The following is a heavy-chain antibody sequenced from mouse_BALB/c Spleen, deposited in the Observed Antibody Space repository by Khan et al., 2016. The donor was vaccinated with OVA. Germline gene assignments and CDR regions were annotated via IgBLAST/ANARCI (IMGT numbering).Heavy chain of an antibody. CDR2: INPYNGDT. Sequence: EVQLLQSGPELVKPGASMKISCKASGYSFTDYPMNWVKQRHGKNLEWIGLINPYNGDTNYNQKFKGKATLTVDKSSRTAYMEFLNLTSEDSAVYDCARAGYGGFAYWGQGTLVTVSA. V-gene: IGHV1-18*01. J-gene: IGHJ3*01. CDR3: ARAGYGGFAY. D-gene: IGHD1-2*01. CDR1: GYSFTDYP.